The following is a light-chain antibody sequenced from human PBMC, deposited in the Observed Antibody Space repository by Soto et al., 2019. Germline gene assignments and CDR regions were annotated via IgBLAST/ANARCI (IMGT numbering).Light chain of an antibody. J-gene: IGKJ1*01. CDR2: KAS. CDR1: QNISNW. V-gene: IGKV1-5*03. Sequence: DIQMTQSPSTLSASVGDRVTITCRASQNISNWLAWYQQKPGQAPKLLIYKASTLKSGVPSRFSGSGSGTEFTLTISSLQPDDFATYYCQHYNSYSEAFGQGTKVDI. CDR3: QHYNSYSEA.